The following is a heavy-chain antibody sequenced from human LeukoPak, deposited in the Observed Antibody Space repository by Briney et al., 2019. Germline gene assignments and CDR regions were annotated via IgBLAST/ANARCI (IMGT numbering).Heavy chain of an antibody. D-gene: IGHD1-14*01. V-gene: IGHV5-51*01. Sequence: GESLKISCKGSGYSFTTYYIAWVRQMPGKGLEWMGIIYPGDSDTRYSPSFQGQVTISADKSIATAYLKWSSLKASDTAIYYCARGASGNRLTMDVWGQGTTVTVSS. CDR1: GYSFTTYY. CDR3: ARGASGNRLTMDV. J-gene: IGHJ6*02. CDR2: IYPGDSDT.